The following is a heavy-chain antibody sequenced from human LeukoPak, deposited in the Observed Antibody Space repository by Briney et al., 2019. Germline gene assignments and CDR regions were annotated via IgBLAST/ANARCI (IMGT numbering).Heavy chain of an antibody. D-gene: IGHD6-19*01. CDR2: ITTGDGNT. J-gene: IGHJ4*02. V-gene: IGHV3-23*01. CDR1: GFTFSSYT. CDR3: AKSSRYGTGWYGRIDY. Sequence: GGSLRLSCTASGFTFSSYTMTWVRQAPGKGLKWVSTITTGDGNTYYTDSVKGRFTISRDNSKNTLYLQMNSLRADDTAVYYCAKSSRYGTGWYGRIDYWGQGMLVTVSS.